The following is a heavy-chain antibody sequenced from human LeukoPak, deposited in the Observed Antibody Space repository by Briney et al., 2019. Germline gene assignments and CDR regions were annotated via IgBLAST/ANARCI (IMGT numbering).Heavy chain of an antibody. J-gene: IGHJ6*04. CDR1: GGSISSGYY. V-gene: IGHV4-31*03. CDR3: ARMLVVPAAIGYYYGMDI. Sequence: PSQTLSLTCTVSGGSISSGYYWSWIRQHPGKGLEWIGYTFYTGSTYYKPSLKSRVTISLDTSKNQFSLRLSSVTAADTAVYFCARMLVVPAAIGYYYGMDIWGKGTTVTVSS. D-gene: IGHD2-2*02. CDR2: TFYTGST.